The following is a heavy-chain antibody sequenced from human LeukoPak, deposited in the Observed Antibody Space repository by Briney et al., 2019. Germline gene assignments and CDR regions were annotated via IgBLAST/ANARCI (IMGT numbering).Heavy chain of an antibody. CDR3: AREDGSGSYYNDY. CDR1: GFTFGSYW. D-gene: IGHD3-10*01. V-gene: IGHV3-7*01. Sequence: GGSLRLSCAASGFTFGSYWMSWVCQAPGKGLEWVANIKQDGSEKYYVDSVKGRFTISRDNAKNSLYLQMNSLRAEDTAVYYCAREDGSGSYYNDYWGQGTLVTVSS. J-gene: IGHJ4*02. CDR2: IKQDGSEK.